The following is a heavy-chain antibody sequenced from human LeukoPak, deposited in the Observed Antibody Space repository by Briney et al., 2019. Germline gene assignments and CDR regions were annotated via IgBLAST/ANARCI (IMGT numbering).Heavy chain of an antibody. CDR3: ARVPPIAYDSSGYYFSYYFDY. Sequence: GASVNVSCKASGYTFTSYYMHWVRQAPGQGLEWMGIINPSGGSTSYAQKFQGRVTMTRDTSTSTVYMELSSLRSEDTAVYYCARVPPIAYDSSGYYFSYYFDYWGQGTLVTVSS. CDR2: INPSGGST. V-gene: IGHV1-46*01. J-gene: IGHJ4*02. CDR1: GYTFTSYY. D-gene: IGHD3-22*01.